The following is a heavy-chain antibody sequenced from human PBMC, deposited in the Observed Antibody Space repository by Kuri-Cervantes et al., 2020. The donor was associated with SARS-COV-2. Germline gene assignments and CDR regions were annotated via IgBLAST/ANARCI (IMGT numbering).Heavy chain of an antibody. CDR2: ISSSGSTI. J-gene: IGHJ4*02. CDR1: GFTFSSYA. Sequence: GESLKISCAASGFTFSSYAMSWVRQAPGKGLEWVSYISSSGSTIYYADSVKGRFTISRDNAKNSLYLQMNSLRAEDTAVYYCARDQGSSGADFDYWGQGTLVTVSS. V-gene: IGHV3-48*03. CDR3: ARDQGSSGADFDY. D-gene: IGHD6-6*01.